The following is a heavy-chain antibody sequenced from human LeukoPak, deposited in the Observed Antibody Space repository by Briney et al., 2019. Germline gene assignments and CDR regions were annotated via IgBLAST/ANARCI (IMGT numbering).Heavy chain of an antibody. CDR2: IHPTNGKT. Sequence: GGSLRLSCAGSGFTFKNEDMTWVRQAPGRGLEWVSSIHPTNGKTDYADSVKGRFTISRDNSKNTLYLQMNSLRAEDTALYYCAKAHSVPRPGSYYYYGMDVWGQGTTVTVSS. CDR3: AKAHSVPRPGSYYYYGMDV. J-gene: IGHJ6*02. D-gene: IGHD6-25*01. CDR1: GFTFKNED. V-gene: IGHV3-23*01.